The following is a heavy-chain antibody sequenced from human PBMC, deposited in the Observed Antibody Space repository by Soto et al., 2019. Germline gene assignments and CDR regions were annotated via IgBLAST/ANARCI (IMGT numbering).Heavy chain of an antibody. CDR2: ISGSGGST. CDR1: GFTFSSYA. J-gene: IGHJ5*02. D-gene: IGHD3-10*01. CDR3: AKCRDFYPLYACGSVRTNVCCEP. Sequence: EVQLLESGGGLVQPGGSLRLSCAASGFTFSSYAMSWVRQAPGKGLEWVSAISGSGGSTYYADSVKGRFTISRDNSKNTVSVLMNRLRAEYASVYYCAKCRDFYPLYACGSVRTNVCCEPWGEGNLVTLSS. V-gene: IGHV3-23*01.